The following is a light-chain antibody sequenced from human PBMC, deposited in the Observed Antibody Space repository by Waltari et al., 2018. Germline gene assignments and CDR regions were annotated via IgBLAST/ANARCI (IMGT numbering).Light chain of an antibody. J-gene: IGKJ1*01. CDR2: GAS. V-gene: IGKV3-20*01. Sequence: EIVLTQSPGSLSSSPGERVTLSCRASQRFSRALAWYQQKPGQAPRLLIFGASNRAPGIPDRFSGSGSETDFSLTISRLEPEDFAVYYCQPYVRLPATFGRGTKVEIK. CDR3: QPYVRLPAT. CDR1: QRFSRA.